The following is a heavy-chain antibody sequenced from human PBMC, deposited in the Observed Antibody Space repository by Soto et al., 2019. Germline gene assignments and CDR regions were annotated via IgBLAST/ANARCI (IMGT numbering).Heavy chain of an antibody. D-gene: IGHD3-9*01. J-gene: IGHJ6*03. Sequence: KVSCKASGGTFSSYTISWVRQAPGQGLEWMGRIIPILGIANYAQKFQGRVTITADKSTSTAYMELSSLRSEDTAVYYCARRRSYDILTGYSESDYYYYYMDVWGKGTTVTVSS. CDR1: GGTFSSYT. CDR2: IIPILGIA. V-gene: IGHV1-69*02. CDR3: ARRRSYDILTGYSESDYYYYYMDV.